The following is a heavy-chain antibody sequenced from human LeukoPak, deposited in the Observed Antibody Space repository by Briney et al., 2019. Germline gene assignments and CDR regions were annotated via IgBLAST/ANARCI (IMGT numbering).Heavy chain of an antibody. CDR3: ARDLTVRGVPDWFDP. D-gene: IGHD3-10*01. J-gene: IGHJ5*02. V-gene: IGHV1-2*02. CDR1: GYTFTGYY. CDR2: INPNSGGT. Sequence: ASVKVSCKASGYTFTGYYMHWVRQAPGQGLEWMGWINPNSGGTNYAQKFQGRVTMTRDMSTSTVYMELSSLRSEDTAVYYCARDLTVRGVPDWFDPWGQGTLVTVSS.